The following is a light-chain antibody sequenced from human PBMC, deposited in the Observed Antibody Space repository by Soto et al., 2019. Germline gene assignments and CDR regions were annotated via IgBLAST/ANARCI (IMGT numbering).Light chain of an antibody. CDR3: QQYKNWAWT. CDR1: QSVSSN. Sequence: EIVMTQSPATLSVSPGERATLSCRASQSVSSNLDWYQQKPGQAPRLLSYGASTRATGIPARFSGSGSGTEFPLTISSLQSEDFAVYYCQQYKNWAWTFGEGTKVELK. V-gene: IGKV3-15*01. J-gene: IGKJ1*01. CDR2: GAS.